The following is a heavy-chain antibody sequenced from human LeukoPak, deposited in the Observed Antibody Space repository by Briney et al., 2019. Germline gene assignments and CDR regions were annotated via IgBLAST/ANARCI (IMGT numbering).Heavy chain of an antibody. CDR3: ARVDVRPGRNRYCSSTSCQKYYYYGMDV. V-gene: IGHV1-2*02. D-gene: IGHD2-2*01. J-gene: IGHJ6*02. CDR1: GYTFTGYY. CDR2: INPNSGGT. Sequence: GASVKVSCKASGYTFTGYYMHWVRQAPGQGLEWMGWINPNSGGTNYAQKFQGRVTMTRDTSISTAYMELSRLRSDDTAVYYCARVDVRPGRNRYCSSTSCQKYYYYGMDVWGQGTTVTVSS.